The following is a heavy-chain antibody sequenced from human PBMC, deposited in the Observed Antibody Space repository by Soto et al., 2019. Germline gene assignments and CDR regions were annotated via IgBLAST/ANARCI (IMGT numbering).Heavy chain of an antibody. D-gene: IGHD4-4*01. V-gene: IGHV3-23*01. Sequence: WGSLRLSCAASGFTFISYAISCVRQAPGKGLEWVSAISGSGGSTYYADSVKGRFTISRDNSKNTLYLQMNSLRAEDTAVYYCAKVQSKAFHYWGQGTLVTVSS. CDR3: AKVQSKAFHY. CDR2: ISGSGGST. J-gene: IGHJ4*02. CDR1: GFTFISYA.